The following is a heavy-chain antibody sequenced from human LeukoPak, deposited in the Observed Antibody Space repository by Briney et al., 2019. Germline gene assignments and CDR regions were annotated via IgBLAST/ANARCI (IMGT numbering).Heavy chain of an antibody. CDR3: AKGRAGMTRGVCDF. Sequence: ASVKVSCKASGYTFTSYGISWVRQAPGQGLEWMGWISAYNGNTNYAQKLQGRVTMTTDTSTTTAYMELRSLRSDDTAVYYCAKGRAGMTRGVCDFWGQGTLVTVSS. CDR2: ISAYNGNT. V-gene: IGHV1-18*01. CDR1: GYTFTSYG. D-gene: IGHD3-10*01. J-gene: IGHJ4*02.